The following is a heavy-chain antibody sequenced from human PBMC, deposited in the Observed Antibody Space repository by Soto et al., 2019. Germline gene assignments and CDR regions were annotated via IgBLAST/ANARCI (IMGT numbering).Heavy chain of an antibody. D-gene: IGHD3-3*01. CDR1: GGSISSSSYY. CDR3: ARQNDFWSGYWYGMDI. J-gene: IGHJ6*02. CDR2: IYYSGST. V-gene: IGHV4-39*01. Sequence: QLQLQESGPGLVKPSETLSLTCTVSGGSISSSSYYWGWIRQPPGKGLEWIGSIYYSGSTYYNPSLKSRATISVDTSKNQFSLELTSVTAADTAVYYCARQNDFWSGYWYGMDIWGQGTTVTVSS.